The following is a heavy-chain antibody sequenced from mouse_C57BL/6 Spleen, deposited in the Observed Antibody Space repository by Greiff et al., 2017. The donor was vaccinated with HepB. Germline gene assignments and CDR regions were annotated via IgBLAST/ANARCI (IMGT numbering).Heavy chain of an antibody. J-gene: IGHJ4*01. V-gene: IGHV1-15*01. CDR2: IDPETGGT. Sequence: VKLQESGAELVRPGASVTLSCKASGYTFTDYEMHWVKQTPVHGLEWIGAIDPETGGTAYNQKFKGKAILTADKSSSTAYMELRSLTSEDSAVYYCTRGAYDGAMDYWGQGTSVTVSS. CDR1: GYTFTDYE. CDR3: TRGAYDGAMDY. D-gene: IGHD2-12*01.